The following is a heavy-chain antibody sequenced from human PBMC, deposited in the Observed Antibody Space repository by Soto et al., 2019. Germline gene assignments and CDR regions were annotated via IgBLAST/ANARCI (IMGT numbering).Heavy chain of an antibody. CDR3: ARLNADSGSHYYALDV. D-gene: IGHD4-17*01. CDR2: FFSDAER. V-gene: IGHV2-26*03. J-gene: IGHJ6*02. CDR1: GFSLSNGRSG. Sequence: QVTLKESGPVLVKPTETLTLTCTISGFSLSNGRSGVIWIRQPPGKAREWLAHFFSDAERSYSTSMQSRLTMSKDTSGTQVVLSMTNMGPQDTGTYYCARLNADSGSHYYALDVWGQGTTVTVSS.